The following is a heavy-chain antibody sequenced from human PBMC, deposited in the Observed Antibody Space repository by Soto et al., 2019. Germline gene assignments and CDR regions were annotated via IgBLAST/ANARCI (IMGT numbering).Heavy chain of an antibody. Sequence: EVQLSESGGGLTQRGGSLRLSCVASGFTFDSYAMNWIRQAPGKGLEWVSVISGGGTSTYYADSVKGRFTVSRDNSKNTMYLQMNSLRADDTAVYYCARWSYLDYWGQGTRVTVSS. CDR1: GFTFDSYA. D-gene: IGHD3-3*01. CDR2: ISGGGTST. J-gene: IGHJ4*02. CDR3: ARWSYLDY. V-gene: IGHV3-23*01.